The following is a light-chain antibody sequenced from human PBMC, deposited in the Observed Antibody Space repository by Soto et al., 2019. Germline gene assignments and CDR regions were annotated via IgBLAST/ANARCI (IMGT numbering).Light chain of an antibody. CDR1: SSDVGAHNY. V-gene: IGLV2-8*01. J-gene: IGLJ2*01. CDR2: EVN. Sequence: QSVLTQPPSASGSPGQSVTLSCTGTSSDVGAHNYVSWYQQHPGKAPKLMIYEVNKRPSGVPDRFSGSKSGNTASLTVSGLHADDEADYYCISYAGTAYVAIGGGTKLTVL. CDR3: ISYAGTAYVA.